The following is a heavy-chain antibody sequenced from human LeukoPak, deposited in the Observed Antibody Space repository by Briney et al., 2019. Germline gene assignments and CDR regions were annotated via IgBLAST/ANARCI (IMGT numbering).Heavy chain of an antibody. Sequence: SETLSLTCTVSGGSISNYYWSWIRQPAGKRLEWIGRIYSSGSANYNASLKSRVSMSVDTSKNQFSLKLNSVTAADTAVYYCARLGRGGFFDYWGQGTLVTVSS. CDR3: ARLGRGGFFDY. CDR1: GGSISNYY. CDR2: IYSSGSA. V-gene: IGHV4-4*07. D-gene: IGHD3-16*01. J-gene: IGHJ4*02.